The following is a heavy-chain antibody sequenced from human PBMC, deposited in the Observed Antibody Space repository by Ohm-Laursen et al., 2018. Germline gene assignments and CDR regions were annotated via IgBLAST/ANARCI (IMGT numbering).Heavy chain of an antibody. CDR1: GGSFSGYY. CDR2: INHSGST. V-gene: IGHV4-34*01. D-gene: IGHD4-17*01. CDR3: ARDPYGDYGGFDY. Sequence: SDTLSLTWAVYGGSFSGYYWSWIRQPPGKGLEWIGEINHSGSTNYNPSLKSRVTISVYTSKNQFSLKVTSVTAADTAVYYCARDPYGDYGGFDYWGQGTLVTVSS. J-gene: IGHJ4*02.